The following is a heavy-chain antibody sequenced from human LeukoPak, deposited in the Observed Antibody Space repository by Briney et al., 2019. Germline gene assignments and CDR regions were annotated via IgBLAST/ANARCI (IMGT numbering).Heavy chain of an antibody. CDR3: GRWRSGSSGYWYLDF. CDR2: INSDGSSI. Sequence: GWSLRLSCAPSRFTLSNYWMHWVRQAPRNPPEWASGINSDGSSIKYAHFVKRRFNVSRDNAKNTFYLQMNRLTAVGTGVYYCGRWRSGSSGYWYLDFWGQGNLVTGS. CDR1: RFTLSNYW. D-gene: IGHD3-22*01. V-gene: IGHV3-74*03. J-gene: IGHJ4*02.